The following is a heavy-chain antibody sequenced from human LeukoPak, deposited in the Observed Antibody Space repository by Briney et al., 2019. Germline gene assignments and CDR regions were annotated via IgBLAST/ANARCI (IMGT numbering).Heavy chain of an antibody. Sequence: SETLSLTCTVSGGSISSYYWTWIRQAPGKGLEWIGEINHSGSSGITNYNQSLKSRVTISVDTSRKQFFLKLSSVTVADTAVYYCARGRSNRDSWGQGTLVTVSS. V-gene: IGHV4-34*01. CDR3: ARGRSNRDS. J-gene: IGHJ4*02. CDR1: GGSISSYY. CDR2: INHSGSSGIT.